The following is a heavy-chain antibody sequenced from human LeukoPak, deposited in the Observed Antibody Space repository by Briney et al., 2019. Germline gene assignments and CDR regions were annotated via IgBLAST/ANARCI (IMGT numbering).Heavy chain of an antibody. CDR3: ARDRKDYDFWSGYYTFDY. CDR2: ISSSSSYT. CDR1: GFTFSDYY. V-gene: IGHV3-11*06. D-gene: IGHD3-3*01. J-gene: IGHJ4*02. Sequence: GGSLRLSCAASGFTFSDYYMSWIRQAPGKGLEWVSYISSSSSYTNYADSVKGRFTISRDNAKNSLYLQMNSLRAEDTAVYYCARDRKDYDFWSGYYTFDYWGQGTLVTVPS.